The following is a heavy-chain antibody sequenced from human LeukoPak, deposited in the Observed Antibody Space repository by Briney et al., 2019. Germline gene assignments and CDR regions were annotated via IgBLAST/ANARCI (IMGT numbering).Heavy chain of an antibody. V-gene: IGHV1-46*03. CDR2: INPSVGGT. D-gene: IGHD3-10*01. CDR3: ARHGSGRYYPAEGRVDY. J-gene: IGHJ4*02. CDR1: GYGFTSYY. Sequence: ASVKVSCKAFGYGFTSYYIHWVRQAPGQGLEWMGIINPSVGGTTYARKFQGRVTMTRDTSTSTVYMELSSLRSEGTAVYYCARHGSGRYYPAEGRVDYWGQGTLVTVSS.